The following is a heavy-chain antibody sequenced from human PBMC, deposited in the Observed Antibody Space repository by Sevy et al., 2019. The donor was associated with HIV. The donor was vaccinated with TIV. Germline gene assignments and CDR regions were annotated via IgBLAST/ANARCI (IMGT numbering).Heavy chain of an antibody. V-gene: IGHV3-30*18. Sequence: GESLKISCVASGFSFSTYGMQWFRQAPGKGLEWVAVIAYDGSKDYYADSVKGRFTISRDNSKKTLHLQMNSVRGEDAALYYCGKEGAIGTMNYGMDVWGQGTAVTVSS. CDR3: GKEGAIGTMNYGMDV. D-gene: IGHD1-1*01. J-gene: IGHJ6*02. CDR2: IAYDGSKD. CDR1: GFSFSTYG.